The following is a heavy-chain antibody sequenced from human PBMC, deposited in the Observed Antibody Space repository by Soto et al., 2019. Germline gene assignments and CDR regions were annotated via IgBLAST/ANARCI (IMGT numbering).Heavy chain of an antibody. CDR1: GYTFTSYD. D-gene: IGHD2-8*01. V-gene: IGHV1-8*01. J-gene: IGHJ2*01. CDR3: ARGLLVLSATYWYVDH. Sequence: QVQLVQSGAEVKKPGASVKVSCKASGYTFTSYDINWVRQAAGQGLEWIGWMNPNSGKAVYAQKFQGRVTMAWNTAMSAAYTEPPSLRSDDTPVYFCARGLLVLSATYWYVDHGGRRTRVTVYS. CDR2: MNPNSGKA.